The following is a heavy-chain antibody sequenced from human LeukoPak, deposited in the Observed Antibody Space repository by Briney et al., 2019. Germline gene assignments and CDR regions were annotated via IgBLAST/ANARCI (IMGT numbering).Heavy chain of an antibody. D-gene: IGHD6-19*01. CDR3: ARSSSGWSVDF. J-gene: IGHJ4*02. CDR2: INSAEGGT. V-gene: IGHV1-18*01. Sequence: ASVKVSCKASGYMFTHYGVSWVRQAPGQGLEWMGWINSAEGGTLYAENLQGRVTLTTDTSTSALYMELRTLRSDDTAVYYCARSSSGWSVDFWGQGTLVTVSS. CDR1: GYMFTHYG.